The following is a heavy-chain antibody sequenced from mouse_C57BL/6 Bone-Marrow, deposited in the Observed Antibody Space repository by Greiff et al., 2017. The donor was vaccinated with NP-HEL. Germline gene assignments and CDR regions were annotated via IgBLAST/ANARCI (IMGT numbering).Heavy chain of an antibody. V-gene: IGHV1-67*01. CDR3: ARYGYYMDY. D-gene: IGHD2-10*02. Sequence: VKLQESGPELVRPGVSVKISCKGSGYTFTDYAMHWVKQSHAKSLEWIGVISTYYGDASYNQKFKDKATMTVAKSSSTADMELARLTSEDSAVYYCARYGYYMDYWGQGTTLTVSS. CDR1: GYTFTDYA. CDR2: ISTYYGDA. J-gene: IGHJ2*01.